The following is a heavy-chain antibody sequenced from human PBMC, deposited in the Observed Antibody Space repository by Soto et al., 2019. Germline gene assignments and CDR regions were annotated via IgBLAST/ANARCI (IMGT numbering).Heavy chain of an antibody. CDR1: GGTFSSYA. Sequence: SVKVSCKASGGTFSSYAISWVRQAPGQGLEWMGGIIPIFGTANYAQKFQGRVTITADKSTSTAYMELSSLRSEDTAVYYCARTYYYDSSGYYRNDYWGQGTMVTVSS. CDR2: IIPIFGTA. J-gene: IGHJ4*02. D-gene: IGHD3-22*01. V-gene: IGHV1-69*06. CDR3: ARTYYYDSSGYYRNDY.